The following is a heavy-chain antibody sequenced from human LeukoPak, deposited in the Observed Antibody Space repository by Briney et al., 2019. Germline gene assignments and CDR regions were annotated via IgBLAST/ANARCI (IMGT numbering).Heavy chain of an antibody. CDR1: GFTFSSYA. CDR2: ISYDGSNK. D-gene: IGHD6-19*01. Sequence: GGSLRLSCAASGFTFSSYAMHWVRQAPGKGLEWVAVISYDGSNKYYADSVKGRFTISRDNSKNTLYLQMNSLRAEDTAVYYCAREGLFYWGQGTLVTASS. CDR3: AREGLFY. V-gene: IGHV3-30-3*01. J-gene: IGHJ4*02.